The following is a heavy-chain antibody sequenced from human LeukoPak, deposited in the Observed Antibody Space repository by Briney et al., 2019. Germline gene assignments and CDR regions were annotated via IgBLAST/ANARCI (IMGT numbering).Heavy chain of an antibody. V-gene: IGHV3-11*01. J-gene: IGHJ4*02. Sequence: AGGSLRLSCAASGFTFNDYYMSWIRQAPGEGLEWISYISGSGDRIYYADSVKGRFTISRGNAKNSLYLQLNSLRAEDTAVYYCARDYAWDSYGLVLDSWGQGALVTVSS. CDR1: GFTFNDYY. CDR3: ARDYAWDSYGLVLDS. CDR2: ISGSGDRI. D-gene: IGHD3-16*02.